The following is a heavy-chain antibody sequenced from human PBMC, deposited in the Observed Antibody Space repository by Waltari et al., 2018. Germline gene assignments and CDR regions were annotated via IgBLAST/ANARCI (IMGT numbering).Heavy chain of an antibody. CDR2: VKTDGRNT. Sequence: EVQLVESGGGLVQPGGSLRLSCAASGFSFRSYWMHWVRQAPGKGLVWVSRVKTDGRNTNYADSVKGRFTISRDNAKNTLFLQMNSLRAEDTAVYYCAREFGVLDYYYGMDVWGQGTTVTVSS. V-gene: IGHV3-74*01. CDR3: AREFGVLDYYYGMDV. CDR1: GFSFRSYW. J-gene: IGHJ6*02. D-gene: IGHD5-12*01.